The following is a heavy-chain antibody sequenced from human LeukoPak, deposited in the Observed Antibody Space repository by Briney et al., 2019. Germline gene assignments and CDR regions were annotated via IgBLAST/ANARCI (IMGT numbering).Heavy chain of an antibody. J-gene: IGHJ4*02. CDR1: GFTFSSYA. V-gene: IGHV3-30-3*01. D-gene: IGHD6-6*01. Sequence: GGSLRLSCAASGFTFSSYAMHWVRQAPGKGLEWVAVISYDGSNKYYADSVKGRFTISRDNSKNTLYLQMNSLRAEDTAVYYCAKDPSSIAARRGRYFDYWGQGTLVTVSS. CDR2: ISYDGSNK. CDR3: AKDPSSIAARRGRYFDY.